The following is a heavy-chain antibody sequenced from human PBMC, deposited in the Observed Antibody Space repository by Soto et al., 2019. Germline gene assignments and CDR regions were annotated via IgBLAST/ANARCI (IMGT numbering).Heavy chain of an antibody. CDR3: ARDRDSSGYYYYGMDV. J-gene: IGHJ6*02. CDR1: GYTFTSYG. V-gene: IGHV1-18*01. D-gene: IGHD3-22*01. CDR2: ISAYNGKT. Sequence: ASVKVSCKASGYTFTSYGISWVRQAPGQGLEWMGWISAYNGKTNYAQKLQGRVTMTTDTSTSTAYMELGSLRSDDTAVYYCARDRDSSGYYYYGMDVWRQGTTVTVSS.